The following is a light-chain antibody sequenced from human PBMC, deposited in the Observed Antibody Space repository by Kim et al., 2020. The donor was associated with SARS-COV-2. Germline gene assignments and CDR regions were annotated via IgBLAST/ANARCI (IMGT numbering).Light chain of an antibody. CDR1: QNITNY. Sequence: DIQMTQSPSSLSASVGDRVTITCRTSQNITNYLNWYQQKPGKAPKVLIYGASSLHSGVPSRFSGSGSVTDFSLTINSLQPVDFATYYCQQSYSTPRTFGGGTKVDIK. CDR2: GAS. J-gene: IGKJ4*01. V-gene: IGKV1-39*01. CDR3: QQSYSTPRT.